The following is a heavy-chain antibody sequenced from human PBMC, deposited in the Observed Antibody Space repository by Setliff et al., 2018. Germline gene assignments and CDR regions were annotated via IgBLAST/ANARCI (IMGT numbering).Heavy chain of an antibody. J-gene: IGHJ5*02. CDR1: GFSLNTTGEG. Sequence: SGPTLVNPTQTLPLTCTFSGFSLNTTGEGVGWIRQPPGKALEWLALVYWDGDQRYSPSLNSRLSITKDSSKSQVFLTMTNMDPVDTATYYCALRRGNEWHLVRWFDPWGPGIQVTVSS. V-gene: IGHV2-5*02. CDR2: VYWDGDQ. D-gene: IGHD6-6*01. CDR3: ALRRGNEWHLVRWFDP.